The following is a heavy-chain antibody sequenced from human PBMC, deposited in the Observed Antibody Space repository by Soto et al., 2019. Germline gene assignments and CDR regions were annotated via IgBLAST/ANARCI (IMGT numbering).Heavy chain of an antibody. CDR2: INHSGGT. D-gene: IGHD3-10*01. CDR3: ARVSTSASGSYYTLDY. CDR1: GGSFSAYY. Sequence: SETLSLTCAVYGGSFSAYYWSWIRQPPGKGLEWIGEINHSGGTSYNPSLKSRVTISVDTSKSQFSLKLTSATAADTAVYYCARVSTSASGSYYTLDYWGQGTLVTVSS. V-gene: IGHV4-34*01. J-gene: IGHJ4*02.